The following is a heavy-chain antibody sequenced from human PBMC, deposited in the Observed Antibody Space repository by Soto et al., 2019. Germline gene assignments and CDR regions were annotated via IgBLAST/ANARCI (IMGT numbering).Heavy chain of an antibody. Sequence: SVKVSCKASGGTFSPYAIDWVRQAPGQGLEWMGGIIPLFGTAKYAQNFQGRITITADESTHTAYMELRSLRSQDTAVYYCARGVHYDSSGYYYFYWGQGTLVTVSS. J-gene: IGHJ4*02. CDR3: ARGVHYDSSGYYYFY. CDR2: IIPLFGTA. CDR1: GGTFSPYA. V-gene: IGHV1-69*13. D-gene: IGHD3-22*01.